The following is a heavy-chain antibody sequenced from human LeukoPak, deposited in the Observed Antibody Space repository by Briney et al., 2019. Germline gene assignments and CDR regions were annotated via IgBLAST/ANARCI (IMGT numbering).Heavy chain of an antibody. CDR3: ASPFCCDDSSGYYALGY. J-gene: IGHJ4*02. V-gene: IGHV4-39*01. D-gene: IGHD3-22*01. CDR1: GGSISSSSYY. Sequence: SETLSLTCTVSGGSISSSSYYWGWIRQPPGKGLEWIGSIYYSGSTYYNPSLKSRVTISVDTSKNQFTLKLSSVTAADTAVYYCASPFCCDDSSGYYALGYWGQGTLVTVSS. CDR2: IYYSGST.